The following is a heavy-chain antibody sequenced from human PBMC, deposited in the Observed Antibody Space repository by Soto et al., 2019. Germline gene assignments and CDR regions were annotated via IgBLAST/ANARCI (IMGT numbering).Heavy chain of an antibody. CDR1: GYSFTSYW. CDR2: IYPGDSDT. Sequence: GESLKISCKGSGYSFTSYWIGWVRQMPGKGLEWMGIIYPGDSDTRYSPSFQGQVTISADKSIRTAYLQWSSLKASDTAMYYCARSIFGVVISPEAFDIWGQGTMVTV. CDR3: ARSIFGVVISPEAFDI. V-gene: IGHV5-51*01. J-gene: IGHJ3*02. D-gene: IGHD3-3*01.